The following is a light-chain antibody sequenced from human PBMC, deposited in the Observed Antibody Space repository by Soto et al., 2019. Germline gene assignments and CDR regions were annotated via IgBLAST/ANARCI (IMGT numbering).Light chain of an antibody. CDR1: QSVSSN. Sequence: EIVLTQSPATLSVSAGESATLXXRASQSVSSNLAWFQQKPGQAPRLLIYGASNRATGIPDRFSGSGSGTDFTLTISRLEPEDFAVYYCQQYGSSGTFGQGTKVDIK. V-gene: IGKV3-20*01. CDR2: GAS. CDR3: QQYGSSGT. J-gene: IGKJ1*01.